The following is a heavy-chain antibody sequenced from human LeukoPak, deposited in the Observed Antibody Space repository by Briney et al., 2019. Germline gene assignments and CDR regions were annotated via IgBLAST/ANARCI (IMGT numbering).Heavy chain of an antibody. CDR2: ISGSGGST. CDR1: GFTFRSYA. V-gene: IGHV3-23*01. D-gene: IGHD3-16*01. J-gene: IGHJ4*02. Sequence: GGSLRLSRAASGFTFRSYAMSWVRQAPGKGLEWVSAISGSGGSTYYADSVKGRFTISRDNSKSTLYLQMNSLRAEDSAVYYCAKEGDDDYVDYWGQGTLVTVSS. CDR3: AKEGDDDYVDY.